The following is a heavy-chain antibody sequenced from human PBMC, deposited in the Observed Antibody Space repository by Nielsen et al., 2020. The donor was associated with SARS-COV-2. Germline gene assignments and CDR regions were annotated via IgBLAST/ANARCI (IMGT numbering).Heavy chain of an antibody. CDR1: GGSISSYY. J-gene: IGHJ4*01. D-gene: IGHD1-26*01. Sequence: SETLSLTCTVSGGSISSYYWSWIRQPPGKGLEWIGYIYYSGSTNYSPSLKSRVTISVDTSKNQFSLKLSSVTAADTAVYYCATSLTDPSSFDYWGQGTLVTVSS. CDR3: ATSLTDPSSFDY. CDR2: IYYSGST. V-gene: IGHV4-59*01.